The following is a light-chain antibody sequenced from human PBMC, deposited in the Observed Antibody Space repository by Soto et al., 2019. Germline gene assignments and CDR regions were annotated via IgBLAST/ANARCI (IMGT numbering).Light chain of an antibody. J-gene: IGKJ5*01. CDR2: AAS. Sequence: IQLTQSPSSLSASVGDRVTITCRASQGISSYLAWYQQKPGKAPKLLIKAASRLQTGVPSRFSGSGSGTDFTLTISGQQPDDFATYYCQPLKIDSHPITFGQGTRLELK. CDR1: QGISSY. V-gene: IGKV1-9*01. CDR3: QPLKIDSHPIT.